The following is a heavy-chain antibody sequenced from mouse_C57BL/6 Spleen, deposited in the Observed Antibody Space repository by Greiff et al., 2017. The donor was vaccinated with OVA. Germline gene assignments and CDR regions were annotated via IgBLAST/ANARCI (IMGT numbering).Heavy chain of an antibody. CDR1: GYTFTGYW. CDR3: ARRGVLPSFDY. D-gene: IGHD1-1*01. J-gene: IGHJ2*01. CDR2: ILTGSGST. V-gene: IGHV1-9*01. Sequence: QVQLKQSGAELMKPGASVKLSCKATGYTFTGYWIEWVKQRPGHGLEWIGAILTGSGSTNYNEKVKGKATFTADTSSNTAYMQLSSLTTEDSAIYYCARRGVLPSFDYWGQGTTLTVSS.